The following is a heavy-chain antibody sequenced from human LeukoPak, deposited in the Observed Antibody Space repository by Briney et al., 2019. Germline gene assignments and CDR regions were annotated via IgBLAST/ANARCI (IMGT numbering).Heavy chain of an antibody. Sequence: GGSLRLSCAASGFTFSSYGMHWVRQAPGKGLEWVAVISYDGSNKYYADSVKGRFTISRDNSKNTLYLHMNSLRAEDTAVYYCARDILEWFYRGDAFDIWGQGTMVTVSS. CDR1: GFTFSSYG. J-gene: IGHJ3*02. CDR3: ARDILEWFYRGDAFDI. D-gene: IGHD3-3*01. CDR2: ISYDGSNK. V-gene: IGHV3-30*19.